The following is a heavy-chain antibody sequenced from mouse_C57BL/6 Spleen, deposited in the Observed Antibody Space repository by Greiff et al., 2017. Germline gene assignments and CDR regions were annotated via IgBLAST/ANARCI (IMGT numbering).Heavy chain of an antibody. Sequence: QVQLQQSGAELMKPGASVKLSCKATGYTFTGYWIEWVKQRPGHGLEWIGEILPGSGSTNYNEKFKGKAPFTADTSSNTAYLQLSSLTTEDSAIYYRARTGGLRPYYFDYRGQGTTLPVPS. J-gene: IGHJ2*01. V-gene: IGHV1-9*01. CDR2: ILPGSGST. CDR3: ARTGGLRPYYFDY. CDR1: GYTFTGYW. D-gene: IGHD2-4*01.